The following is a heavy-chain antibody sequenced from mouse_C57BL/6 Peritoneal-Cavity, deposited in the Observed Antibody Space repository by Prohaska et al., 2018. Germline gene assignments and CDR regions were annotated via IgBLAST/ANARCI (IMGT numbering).Heavy chain of an antibody. CDR2: INPNNGGT. J-gene: IGHJ2*01. Sequence: TDYYMNWVKQNHGKSLEWIGEINPNNGGTSYNQKFKCKATLTVDKSSSTAYMELRSLTSEDSAVYYCALLITTVVAEYYFDYWGQGTTLTVSS. D-gene: IGHD1-1*01. CDR1: TDYY. V-gene: IGHV1-26*01. CDR3: ALLITTVVAEYYFDY.